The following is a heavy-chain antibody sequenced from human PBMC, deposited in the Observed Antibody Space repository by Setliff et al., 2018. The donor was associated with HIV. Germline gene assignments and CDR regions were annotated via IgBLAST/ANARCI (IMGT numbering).Heavy chain of an antibody. Sequence: SETLSLTCAVYGGSFSNYYWSWIRQPPGKGLEWIGEINYSGSTKYNPSLKSRVTMSVDTSKNQFSLKLNSVTAADTAVYYCARYVAYDEDGFDIWGQGTMVTVSS. CDR1: GGSFSNYY. D-gene: IGHD3-16*01. CDR3: ARYVAYDEDGFDI. CDR2: INYSGST. J-gene: IGHJ3*02. V-gene: IGHV4-34*01.